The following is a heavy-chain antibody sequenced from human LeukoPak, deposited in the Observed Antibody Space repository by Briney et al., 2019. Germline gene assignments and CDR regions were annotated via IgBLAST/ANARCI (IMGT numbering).Heavy chain of an antibody. V-gene: IGHV1-46*01. D-gene: IGHD5/OR15-5a*01. J-gene: IGHJ4*02. CDR1: GYTFTSYY. CDR2: INPSGGST. Sequence: ASVKVSCKASGYTFTSYYMHWVRQAPGQGLEWMGIINPSGGSTSYAQKFQGRVTMTRDTSTSTVYMELSSRRSEDTAVYYCARSRGTYASTGYWGQGTLVTVSS. CDR3: ARSRGTYASTGY.